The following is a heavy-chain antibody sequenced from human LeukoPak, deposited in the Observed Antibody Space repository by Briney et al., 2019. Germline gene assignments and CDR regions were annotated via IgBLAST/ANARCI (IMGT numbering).Heavy chain of an antibody. Sequence: GGSLRLSCAASGFTFSSYSMNWVRQAPGKGLEWVSSISSSSSYIYYADSVKGRFTISRDNAKNSLYLQMNSLRAEDTAVYYCARDGGHYYGSGSYSKGPYYYGMDVWGQGTTVTVSS. CDR3: ARDGGHYYGSGSYSKGPYYYGMDV. CDR1: GFTFSSYS. V-gene: IGHV3-21*01. CDR2: ISSSSSYI. J-gene: IGHJ6*02. D-gene: IGHD3-10*01.